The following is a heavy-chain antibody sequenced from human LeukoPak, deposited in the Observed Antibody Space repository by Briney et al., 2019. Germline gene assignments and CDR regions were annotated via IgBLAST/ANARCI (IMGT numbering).Heavy chain of an antibody. J-gene: IGHJ3*02. Sequence: GGSLRLSCAASGFTFSSYSMNWVRQAPGKGLEWVSSISSSSSYIYYADSVKGRFTISRDNAKNSLHLQMNSLRAEDTAVYYCARDFRGNAFDIWGQGTMVTVSS. CDR3: ARDFRGNAFDI. CDR1: GFTFSSYS. D-gene: IGHD3-16*01. CDR2: ISSSSSYI. V-gene: IGHV3-21*01.